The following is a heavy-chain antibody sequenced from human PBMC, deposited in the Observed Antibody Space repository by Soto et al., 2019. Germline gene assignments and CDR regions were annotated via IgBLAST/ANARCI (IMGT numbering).Heavy chain of an antibody. CDR1: GYTFSNYV. CDR3: TREDY. CDR2: IHAGNGNT. J-gene: IGHJ4*02. V-gene: IGHV1-3*05. Sequence: QVQFVQSGAEEKKPGASVKASCKASGYTFSNYVIHWVRQAPGQRLEWMGWIHAGNGNTQYSQKCQGRVTITRDTSASTSYMELNSLRSEDTAVYYCTREDYWGPGTLVTVSS.